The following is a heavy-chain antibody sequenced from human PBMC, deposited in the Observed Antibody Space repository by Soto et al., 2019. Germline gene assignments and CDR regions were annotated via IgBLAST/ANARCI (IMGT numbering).Heavy chain of an antibody. CDR2: IDTSGHST. CDR3: AKDSWYFDL. V-gene: IGHV3-74*01. D-gene: IGHD6-13*01. CDR1: GFVFTNFW. Sequence: PGGSLRLSCEASGFVFTNFWMHWVRHAPGKGLVWVARIDTSGHSTNYAESVKGRFTISRDNAKNTVSLQMNSLRVEDTGVYYCAKDSWYFDLWSQGSQVTVSS. J-gene: IGHJ4*02.